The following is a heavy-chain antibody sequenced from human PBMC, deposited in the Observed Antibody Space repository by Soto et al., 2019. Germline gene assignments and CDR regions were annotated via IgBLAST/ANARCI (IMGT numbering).Heavy chain of an antibody. CDR1: GFTFSNYW. CDR3: ARDLLDY. V-gene: IGHV3-7*01. Sequence: EVQLVESGGGLVQPGGSLRLSCAASGFTFSNYWMNWVRQAPGKGLEWVANINEDGSEKYYVDSAKGRFTIPKDNAKNSLYLQMSSLRAEDTAVYYCARDLLDYWGQGTLVTVSS. J-gene: IGHJ4*02. CDR2: INEDGSEK.